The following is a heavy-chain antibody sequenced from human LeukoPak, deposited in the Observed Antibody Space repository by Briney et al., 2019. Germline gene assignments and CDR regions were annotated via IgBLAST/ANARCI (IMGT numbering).Heavy chain of an antibody. Sequence: RRSLRLSCEASGFTFSSHGMHWVRQPPGKGLEWVGVIWNDGSDQYYGDSVRGRFTVSRDNLKSTLYLQMDSLRAEDTAVYYCARGCGGSPGCYIIDKWGQGTLVTVSS. CDR3: ARGCGGSPGCYIIDK. J-gene: IGHJ4*02. D-gene: IGHD2-21*01. CDR2: IWNDGSDQ. V-gene: IGHV3-33*01. CDR1: GFTFSSHG.